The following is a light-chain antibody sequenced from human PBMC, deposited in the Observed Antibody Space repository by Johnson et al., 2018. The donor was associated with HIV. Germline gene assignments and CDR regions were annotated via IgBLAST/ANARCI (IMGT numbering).Light chain of an antibody. CDR3: GTWDSSLYAYV. CDR2: DNN. CDR1: TSNIGNNY. Sequence: QSVLSQPPSVSAAPGQKVTVSCSGSTSNIGNNYVSWYQQLPGTAPKLLIYDNNKRPSGIPDRFSGSKSGTSATLAITGLQPGDEADYYCGTWDSSLYAYVFGTGTKVTAL. V-gene: IGLV1-51*01. J-gene: IGLJ1*01.